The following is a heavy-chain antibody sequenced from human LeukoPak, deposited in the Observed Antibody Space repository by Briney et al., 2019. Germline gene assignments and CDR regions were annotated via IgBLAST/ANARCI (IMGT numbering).Heavy chain of an antibody. CDR2: IYYSGST. Sequence: SETLSLTCTVSGGSISGGDYYWSWIRQPPGKGLEWIGYIYYSGSTYYNPSLKSRVTISVDTSKNQFSLKLSSVTAADTAVYYCARVELWPYYDSSGYIDYWGQRALVTVSS. V-gene: IGHV4-30-4*08. CDR1: GGSISGGDYY. CDR3: ARVELWPYYDSSGYIDY. J-gene: IGHJ4*02. D-gene: IGHD3-22*01.